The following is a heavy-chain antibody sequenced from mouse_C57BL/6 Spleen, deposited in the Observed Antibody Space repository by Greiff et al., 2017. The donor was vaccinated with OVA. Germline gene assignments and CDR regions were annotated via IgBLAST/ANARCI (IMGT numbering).Heavy chain of an antibody. D-gene: IGHD2-5*01. J-gene: IGHJ3*01. CDR1: GYTFTSYW. CDR3: ARSDYSIPGFAY. CDR2: IHPNSGST. V-gene: IGHV1-64*01. Sequence: QVQLQQPGAELVKPGASVKLSCKASGYTFTSYWMHWVKQRPGQGLEWIGMIHPNSGSTNYNEKFKSKATLTVDKSSSTAYMQLSSLTSEDSAVYYGARSDYSIPGFAYWGQGTLVTVSA.